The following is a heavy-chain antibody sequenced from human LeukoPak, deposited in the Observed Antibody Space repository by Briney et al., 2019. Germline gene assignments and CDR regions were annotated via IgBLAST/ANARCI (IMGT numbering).Heavy chain of an antibody. V-gene: IGHV4-38-2*02. CDR3: ARVGNPLVTVFAWFDP. D-gene: IGHD3-3*01. CDR1: GYSISSGYY. Sequence: SETLSLTCTVSGYSISSGYYWGWIRQPPGKGLEWIGSIYHSGSTYYNPSLKSRVTISVDTSKNQFSLKLSSVTAADTALYYCARVGNPLVTVFAWFDPWGQGTLVTVSS. CDR2: IYHSGST. J-gene: IGHJ5*02.